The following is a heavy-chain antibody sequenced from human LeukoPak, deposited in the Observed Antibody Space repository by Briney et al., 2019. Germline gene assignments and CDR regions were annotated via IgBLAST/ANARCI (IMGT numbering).Heavy chain of an antibody. CDR3: ARVFGRIVATISFLYGMDV. CDR2: ISYDGSNK. V-gene: IGHV3-30*04. D-gene: IGHD5-12*01. Sequence: GGSLRLSCAASGFTFSSYAMHWVRQAPGKGLEWVAVISYDGSNKYYADSVKGRFTISRDNSKDALYLQMNSLRAEDTAVYYCARVFGRIVATISFLYGMDVWGQGTTVTVSS. J-gene: IGHJ6*02. CDR1: GFTFSSYA.